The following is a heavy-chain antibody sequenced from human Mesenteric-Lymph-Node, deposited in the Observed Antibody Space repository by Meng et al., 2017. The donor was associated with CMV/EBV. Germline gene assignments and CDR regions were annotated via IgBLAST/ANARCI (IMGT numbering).Heavy chain of an antibody. CDR1: GFNLRHYG. CDR3: AKSTHGDSSGYCDS. Sequence: GESLKISCVASGFNLRHYGTHWVRQAPGKGLEWVAVLWYDGNNKFYADSVKGRFTISRDNSKNTLYLQMNYLRGEDTAVYYCAKSTHGDSSGYCDSWGQGTLVTVSS. V-gene: IGHV3-33*03. CDR2: LWYDGNNK. J-gene: IGHJ4*02. D-gene: IGHD3-22*01.